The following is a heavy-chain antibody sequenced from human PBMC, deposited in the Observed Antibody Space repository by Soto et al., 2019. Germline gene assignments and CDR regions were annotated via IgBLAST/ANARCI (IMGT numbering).Heavy chain of an antibody. Sequence: SETLSLTCPGAGGSISSDYWSWSRPPPGKGLEWNGYIYYSGSTNYNPSLKSRVTISVDTSKNQFALKLSSVTASDTAVYYCARYGSSTSNDAFDIWGEGTMVTVS. CDR2: IYYSGST. J-gene: IGHJ3*02. D-gene: IGHD2-2*01. CDR3: ARYGSSTSNDAFDI. CDR1: GGSISSDY. V-gene: IGHV4-59*08.